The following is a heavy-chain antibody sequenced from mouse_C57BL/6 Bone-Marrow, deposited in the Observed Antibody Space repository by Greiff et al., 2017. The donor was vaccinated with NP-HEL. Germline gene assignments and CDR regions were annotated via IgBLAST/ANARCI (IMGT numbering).Heavy chain of an antibody. CDR2: IDPETGGT. J-gene: IGHJ3*01. V-gene: IGHV1-15*01. CDR3: TRGIYYDYDGFAY. Sequence: QVQLKESGAELVRPGASVTLSCKASGYTFTDYEMHWVKQTPVHGLEWIGAIDPETGGTAYNQKFKGKAILTADKSSSTAYMELRSLTSEDSAVYYCTRGIYYDYDGFAYWGQGTLVTVSA. CDR1: GYTFTDYE. D-gene: IGHD2-4*01.